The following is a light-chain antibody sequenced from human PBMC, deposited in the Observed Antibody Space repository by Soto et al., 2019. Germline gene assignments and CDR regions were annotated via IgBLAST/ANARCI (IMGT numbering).Light chain of an antibody. CDR2: EVS. Sequence: EIVLTQSPATLSLSPGEIATLSCRASQTVSSSLAWYQQKPGQAPRLLIYEVSNRATGIPARFSGSGSGADFTLTVSSIEPGDFALYYCQQHINCPLTFGGGTKV. CDR3: QQHINCPLT. CDR1: QTVSSS. V-gene: IGKV3-11*01. J-gene: IGKJ4*02.